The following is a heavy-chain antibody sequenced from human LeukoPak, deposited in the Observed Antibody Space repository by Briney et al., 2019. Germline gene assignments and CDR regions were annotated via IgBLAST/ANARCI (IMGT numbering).Heavy chain of an antibody. CDR3: ARIGAGSSRDY. D-gene: IGHD6-13*01. CDR1: GFTFSNFA. Sequence: GGSLSLSCAASGFTFSNFAMTWVRQAPGKGLEWVSSIVGSSSTYYADSLKGRFTISRDNAKNSLYLQMDSLRAEDTAVYYCARIGAGSSRDYWGQGTLVTVSS. CDR2: IVGSSST. J-gene: IGHJ4*02. V-gene: IGHV3-21*01.